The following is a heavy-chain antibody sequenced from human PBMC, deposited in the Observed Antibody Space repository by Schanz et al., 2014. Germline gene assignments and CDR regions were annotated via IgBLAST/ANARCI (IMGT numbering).Heavy chain of an antibody. CDR2: LSGSGGST. CDR1: GFTFSSYA. D-gene: IGHD2-21*02. Sequence: EVQLLESGGGLVQPGGSLRLSCAASGFTFSSYAMSWVRQAPGKGLEWVSALSGSGGSTYYADSVKGRFTISRDNSKNTLYLQMSSLRHEDSAVYYCVKDAYCACDCCPAEYFQHWGHGTLVAVSS. CDR3: VKDAYCACDCCPAEYFQH. J-gene: IGHJ1*01. V-gene: IGHV3-23*01.